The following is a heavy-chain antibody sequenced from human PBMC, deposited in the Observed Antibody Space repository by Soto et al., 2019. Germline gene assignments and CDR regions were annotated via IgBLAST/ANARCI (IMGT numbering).Heavy chain of an antibody. CDR3: ARASMVEDIYYYYGMDV. D-gene: IGHD2-8*01. CDR1: GGSISSGGYY. J-gene: IGHJ6*02. CDR2: IYYSGST. Sequence: QVQLQESGPGLVKPSQTLSLTCTVSGGSISSGGYYWSWIRQHPGKGLEWIGYIYYSGSTYYNPSLKSRVTISVDTSKNQFSLKLSSVTAADTAVYYCARASMVEDIYYYYGMDVWGQGTTVTVSS. V-gene: IGHV4-31*03.